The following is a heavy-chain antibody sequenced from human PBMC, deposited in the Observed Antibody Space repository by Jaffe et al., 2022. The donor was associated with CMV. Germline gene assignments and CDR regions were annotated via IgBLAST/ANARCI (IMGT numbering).Heavy chain of an antibody. J-gene: IGHJ4*02. CDR2: IYYSGST. CDR3: AKGGGGDSLH. CDR1: GGSISSYY. V-gene: IGHV4-59*01. D-gene: IGHD2-21*02. Sequence: QVQLQESGPGLVKPSETLSLTCTVSGGSISSYYWSWIRQPPGKGLEWIGYIYYSGSTNYNPSLKSRVTISVDTSKNQFSLKLSSVTAADTAVYYCAKGGGGDSLHWGQGTLVTVSS.